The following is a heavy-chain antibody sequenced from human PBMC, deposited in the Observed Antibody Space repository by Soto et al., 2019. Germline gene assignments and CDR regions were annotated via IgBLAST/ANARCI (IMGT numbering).Heavy chain of an antibody. Sequence: QVQLQESGPGLVKPSQTLSLTCTVSGGSISSGGYYWSWIRQHPGKGLEWIGYIYYSGSTYYNPSLKSRVTISVDTSKNQFSLKLSSVTAADTAVYYCARDGVGPGSYISSWYGEDDAFDIWGQGTMVTVSS. CDR2: IYYSGST. CDR3: ARDGVGPGSYISSWYGEDDAFDI. CDR1: GGSISSGGYY. D-gene: IGHD6-13*01. V-gene: IGHV4-31*03. J-gene: IGHJ3*02.